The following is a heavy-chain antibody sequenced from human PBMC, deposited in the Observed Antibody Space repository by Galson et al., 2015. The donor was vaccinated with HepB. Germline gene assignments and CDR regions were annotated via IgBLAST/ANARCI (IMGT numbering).Heavy chain of an antibody. CDR1: GGSISSCY. J-gene: IGHJ4*02. D-gene: IGHD7-27*01. CDR3: ARGRQPWGPGYYFDY. V-gene: IGHV4-59*01. Sequence: SETLSLTCTVSGGSISSCYWSWIRQPPGKGLEWIGYIYYSGSTNYNPSLKSRVTISVDTSKNQFSLKLSSVTAADTAVYYCARGRQPWGPGYYFDYWGQGTLVTVSS. CDR2: IYYSGST.